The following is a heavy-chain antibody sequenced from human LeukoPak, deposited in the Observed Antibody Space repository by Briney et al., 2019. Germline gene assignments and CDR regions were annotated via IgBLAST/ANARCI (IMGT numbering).Heavy chain of an antibody. CDR1: GGSITSYY. J-gene: IGHJ4*02. V-gene: IGHV4-59*01. Sequence: SETLSLTCTVSGGSITSYYWSWIRQPPGKGLESIGYIYYSGSASYNPSLKSRVTMSIDTSKNQFSLKLRSVTAADTAVYYCARDRFGEYFDYWGQGTLVTVS. CDR2: IYYSGSA. CDR3: ARDRFGEYFDY. D-gene: IGHD3-10*01.